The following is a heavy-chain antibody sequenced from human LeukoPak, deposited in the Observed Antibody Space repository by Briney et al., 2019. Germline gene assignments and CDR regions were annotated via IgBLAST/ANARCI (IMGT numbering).Heavy chain of an antibody. CDR1: GFTFSSYA. CDR3: ARDASVSMIVGGGAFDI. D-gene: IGHD3-22*01. CDR2: ISYDGSNK. J-gene: IGHJ3*02. V-gene: IGHV3-30-3*01. Sequence: GRSLRLSCAASGFTFSSYAMHWVRQAPGKGLEWVAVISYDGSNKYYADSVKGRFTISRDNSKNTLYLQMNSLRAEDTAVYYCARDASVSMIVGGGAFDIWGQGTMVTVSS.